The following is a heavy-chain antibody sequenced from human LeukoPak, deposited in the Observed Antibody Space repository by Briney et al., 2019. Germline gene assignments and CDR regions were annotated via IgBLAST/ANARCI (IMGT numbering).Heavy chain of an antibody. V-gene: IGHV3-7*01. CDR1: GITFSRSW. J-gene: IGHJ5*02. CDR3: ARDPITMVRGVTNWFDP. D-gene: IGHD3-10*01. CDR2: IKEDGGEI. Sequence: GGSLRLSCAASGITFSRSWMSWVRQAPGKGLEWVAFIKEDGGEIFYVDSVKGRFTISRDNAKNSLYLQMNSLRAEDTAVYYCARDPITMVRGVTNWFDPWGQGTLVTVSS.